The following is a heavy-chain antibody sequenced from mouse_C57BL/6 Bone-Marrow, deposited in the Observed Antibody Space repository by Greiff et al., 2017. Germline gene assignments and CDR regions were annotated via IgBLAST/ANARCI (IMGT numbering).Heavy chain of an antibody. D-gene: IGHD2-4*01. V-gene: IGHV1-61*01. J-gene: IGHJ3*01. CDR2: IYPSDSET. CDR1: GYTFTSYW. CDR3: ARGGYDYAWFAY. Sequence: QVQLQQPGAELVRPGSSVKLSCKASGYTFTSYWMDWVKQRPGQGLEWIGNIYPSDSETHYNQKFKDKATLTVDKSSSTAYMQLSSLTSADSAVYYCARGGYDYAWFAYWGQGTLVTVSA.